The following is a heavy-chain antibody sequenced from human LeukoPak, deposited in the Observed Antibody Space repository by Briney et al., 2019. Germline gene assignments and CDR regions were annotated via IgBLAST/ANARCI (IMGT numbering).Heavy chain of an antibody. D-gene: IGHD1-26*01. CDR3: AKAEGGWESLPSDY. Sequence: QAGRSLGLSCAASGFTFDDYAMHWVRQAPGKGLEWVSGISWNSGNIGYADSVKGRFTISRDNAKNSLYLQMNSLRSEDTALYYCAKAEGGWESLPSDYWGQGTLVTVSS. J-gene: IGHJ4*02. CDR1: GFTFDDYA. V-gene: IGHV3-9*01. CDR2: ISWNSGNI.